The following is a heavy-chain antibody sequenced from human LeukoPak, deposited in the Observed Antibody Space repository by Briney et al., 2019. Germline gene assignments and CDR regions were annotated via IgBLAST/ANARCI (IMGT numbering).Heavy chain of an antibody. D-gene: IGHD3-10*01. CDR3: ARVHFYSGRLLDF. V-gene: IGHV3-7*03. J-gene: IGHJ4*02. CDR1: GFTFSSYA. CDR2: IQKDGYEK. Sequence: GASLRLSCAASGFTFSSYAMSWVRQAPGKGLEWVGDIQKDGYEKYYVDSVKGRFAISRDNANNLLFLQMNDLRVEDTAVYYCARVHFYSGRLLDFWGQGTLVTVSS.